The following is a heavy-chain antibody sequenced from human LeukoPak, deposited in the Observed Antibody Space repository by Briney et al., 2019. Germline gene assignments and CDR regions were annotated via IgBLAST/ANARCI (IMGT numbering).Heavy chain of an antibody. Sequence: SETLSLTCTVSGGSISSYYWSWIRQPAGKGLEWIGRIYTSGSTDYNPSLKTRVTMSVDTSKNQFSLKLSSVAAADTAVYYCARGFRSVRNWFDPWGQGTLVTVSS. V-gene: IGHV4-4*07. D-gene: IGHD3-3*01. CDR2: IYTSGST. CDR3: ARGFRSVRNWFDP. CDR1: GGSISSYY. J-gene: IGHJ5*02.